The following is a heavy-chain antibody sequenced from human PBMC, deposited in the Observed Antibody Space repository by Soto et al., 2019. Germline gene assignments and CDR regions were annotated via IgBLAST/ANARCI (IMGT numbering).Heavy chain of an antibody. Sequence: ASVKVSCKASGYTFTSYAMHWVRQAPGQRLEWMGWINAGNGNTKYSQEFQGRVTITRDTSASTAYMELSSLRSEDTAVYYCARGYRIVVPAAIGWFDPWGQGTLVTVSS. V-gene: IGHV1-3*01. CDR3: ARGYRIVVPAAIGWFDP. J-gene: IGHJ5*02. CDR2: INAGNGNT. D-gene: IGHD2-2*01. CDR1: GYTFTSYA.